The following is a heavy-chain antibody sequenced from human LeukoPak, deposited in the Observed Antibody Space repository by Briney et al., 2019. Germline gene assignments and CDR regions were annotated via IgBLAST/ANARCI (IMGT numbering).Heavy chain of an antibody. CDR1: SYSFTDYW. V-gene: IGHV5-51*01. CDR3: AGSITGTTFDY. Sequence: GESLKISCKASSYSFTDYWIGWVRQMPGKGLEWMGIVYPGGSQTIYSPSFQGQVTISVDKSISTAYLQWSSLKASDTAMYYCAGSITGTTFDYWGQGTLVTVSS. CDR2: VYPGGSQT. D-gene: IGHD1-20*01. J-gene: IGHJ4*02.